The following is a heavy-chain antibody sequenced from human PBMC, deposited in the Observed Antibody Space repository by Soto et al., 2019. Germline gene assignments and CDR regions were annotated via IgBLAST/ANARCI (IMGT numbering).Heavy chain of an antibody. CDR1: GFTLSDYG. V-gene: IGHV3-30*18. CDR3: AKGHAPAIHSTFHI. J-gene: IGHJ3*02. CDR2: ISSDGSKQ. Sequence: QVQLVESGGGVVQPGGSLRLSCEVSGFTLSDYGMHWVRQAPGKGLDWVGAISSDGSKQSYGDSVRGRFTFSRDNSKNMLYLQMNGLSGDDTAVYYCAKGHAPAIHSTFHIWGQGTMVTVSS. D-gene: IGHD3-3*01.